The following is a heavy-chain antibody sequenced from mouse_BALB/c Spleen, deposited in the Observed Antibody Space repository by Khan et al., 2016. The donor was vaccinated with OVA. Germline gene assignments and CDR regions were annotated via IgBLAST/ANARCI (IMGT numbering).Heavy chain of an antibody. CDR3: TRRGLYGIVTY. V-gene: IGHV1-7*01. D-gene: IGHD2-1*01. J-gene: IGHJ3*01. CDR2: IDPSTGYT. CDR1: GYTFATYW. Sequence: QVQLQQSGADLAKPGASLEMSCKASGYTFATYWIHWVKQRPGQGLEWIGYIDPSTGYTEYNQTFQDKATLTADKSSSPAYMHLRSLTSEDSAVYDCTRRGLYGIVTYWGQGTLVTVSA.